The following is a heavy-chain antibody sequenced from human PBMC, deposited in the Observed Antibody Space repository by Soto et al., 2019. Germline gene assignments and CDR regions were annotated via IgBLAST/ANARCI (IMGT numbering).Heavy chain of an antibody. CDR3: ARDVGVWSGKPYNWFDP. D-gene: IGHD3-3*01. Sequence: ASVKVSCKASGYTFTGYYMHWVRQAPGQGLEWMGWINPNSGGTNYAQKFQGWVTMTRDTSISTAYMELSRLRSDDTAVYYCARDVGVWSGKPYNWFDPWGQGTLVTVSS. CDR1: GYTFTGYY. J-gene: IGHJ5*02. CDR2: INPNSGGT. V-gene: IGHV1-2*04.